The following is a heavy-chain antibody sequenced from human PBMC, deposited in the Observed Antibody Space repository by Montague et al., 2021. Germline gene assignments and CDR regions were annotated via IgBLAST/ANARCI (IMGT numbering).Heavy chain of an antibody. CDR3: ARYLHTSKYSGSHYLSRQYGMDV. D-gene: IGHD1-26*01. Sequence: SETLSLTCAVYGESFSGHYWSWIRQPPGKGLEWIGEINHSGSTNYNPSLKSRVTMSVDTSKNQFSLNLSSVTAADTAVYYCARYLHTSKYSGSHYLSRQYGMDVWGQGTTVPVSS. V-gene: IGHV4-34*01. CDR2: INHSGST. J-gene: IGHJ6*02. CDR1: GESFSGHY.